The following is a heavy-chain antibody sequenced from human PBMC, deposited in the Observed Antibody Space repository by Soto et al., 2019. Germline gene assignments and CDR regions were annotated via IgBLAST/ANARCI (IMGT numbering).Heavy chain of an antibody. D-gene: IGHD3-9*01. CDR1: GGSISSYY. J-gene: IGHJ4*02. CDR2: IYYSGST. V-gene: IGHV4-59*12. CDR3: ARSTAETYDILTGYYDY. Sequence: SETLSLTCTVSGGSISSYYWGWIRQPPGKGLEWIGYIYYSGSTNYNPSLKSRVTISVDTSKNQFSLKLSSVTAADTAVYYCARSTAETYDILTGYYDYWGQGTLVTVSS.